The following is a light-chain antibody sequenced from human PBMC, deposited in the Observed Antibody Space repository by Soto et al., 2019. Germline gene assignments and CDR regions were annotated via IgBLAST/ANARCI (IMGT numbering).Light chain of an antibody. Sequence: DIQMTQSPSSLSASVGDRVTITCRASQSISSYLNWYQQKPGKAPKLLIYAASSLQSGVPSRFSGSGSGTDFTITISSLQPEDFATYYCQQSYSTTSTFGQGTKLEIK. J-gene: IGKJ2*02. CDR3: QQSYSTTST. CDR1: QSISSY. V-gene: IGKV1-39*01. CDR2: AAS.